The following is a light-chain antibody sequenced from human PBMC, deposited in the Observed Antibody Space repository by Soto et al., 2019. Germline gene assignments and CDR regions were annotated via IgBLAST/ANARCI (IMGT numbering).Light chain of an antibody. CDR3: QQYNSYWT. CDR1: QNILNW. V-gene: IGKV1-5*01. Sequence: DIQMTQSPSTQSASVGDRVTITCRASQNILNWLAWYQQKPGKVPKLLIHDAATLESGVPSRFSGSGSGTEFTLTINNLQPDDFATYYCQQYNSYWTFGQGTKVDI. CDR2: DAA. J-gene: IGKJ1*01.